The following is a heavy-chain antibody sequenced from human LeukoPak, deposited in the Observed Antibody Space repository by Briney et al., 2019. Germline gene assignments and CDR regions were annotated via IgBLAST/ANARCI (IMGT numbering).Heavy chain of an antibody. CDR3: ARDVATPTSNWFDP. CDR2: IYYSGST. J-gene: IGHJ5*02. Sequence: PSETLSLTCTVSGGSISSYYWSWIRQPPGKGLEWIGYIYYSGSTNYNPSLKSRVTISVDTSKNQFSLKLSSVTAADTAVYYCARDVATPTSNWFDPWGQGTLVTVSS. D-gene: IGHD1-26*01. V-gene: IGHV4-59*01. CDR1: GGSISSYY.